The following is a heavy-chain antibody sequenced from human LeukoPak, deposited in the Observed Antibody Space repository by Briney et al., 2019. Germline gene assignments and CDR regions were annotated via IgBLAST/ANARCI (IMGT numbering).Heavy chain of an antibody. V-gene: IGHV3-7*03. CDR3: ARVLPGYYFDY. D-gene: IGHD5-18*01. Sequence: PGGSLRLSCEGSAFIFSGHWMNWVRQTPGKGLEWVASIKEDGSVRQYVDSVKGRFSISRDNTKGSLFLQLNSLRAEDTAVYYCARVLPGYYFDYWGQGTLVTVSS. CDR1: AFIFSGHW. CDR2: IKEDGSVR. J-gene: IGHJ4*02.